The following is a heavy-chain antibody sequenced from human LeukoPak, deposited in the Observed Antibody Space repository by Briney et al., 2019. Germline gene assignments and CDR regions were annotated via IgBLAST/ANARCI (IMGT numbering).Heavy chain of an antibody. CDR1: GGSISSISYY. CDR2: MYYSGSA. D-gene: IGHD6-6*01. V-gene: IGHV4-39*01. Sequence: PSETLSLTCTVSGGSISSISYYWGWIRQPPGKGLEWIGSMYYSGSAYYNLSLKSRVTISVDTSKKQGSLKLSSVTAADTAVYYCARQGIAPRSDGAFDIWGQGTMVTVSS. CDR3: ARQGIAPRSDGAFDI. J-gene: IGHJ3*02.